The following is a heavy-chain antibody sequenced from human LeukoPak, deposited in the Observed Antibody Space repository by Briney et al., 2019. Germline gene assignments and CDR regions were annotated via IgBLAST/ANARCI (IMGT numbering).Heavy chain of an antibody. J-gene: IGHJ4*02. V-gene: IGHV3-9*01. Sequence: PGRSLRLSCAASGFTFDDYAMHWVRQAPGKGLEWVSGISWNSGSIGYADSVKGRFTISRDNAKNSLYLQMNSLRAEDTALYYCAKDRPEMATTFDYWGQGTLVTVSS. CDR3: AKDRPEMATTFDY. CDR1: GFTFDDYA. D-gene: IGHD5-24*01. CDR2: ISWNSGSI.